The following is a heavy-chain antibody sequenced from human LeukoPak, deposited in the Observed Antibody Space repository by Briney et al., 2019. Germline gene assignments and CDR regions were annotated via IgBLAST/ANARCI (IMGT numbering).Heavy chain of an antibody. V-gene: IGHV1-46*01. CDR1: GYTFTSYY. D-gene: IGHD5-24*01. CDR3: ASELPRDAYPAGY. CDR2: INPSGGST. J-gene: IGHJ4*02. Sequence: ASVKVSCKASGYTFTSYYMHWVRQAPGQGLEWMGIINPSGGSTSYAQKFQGRVTMTRDTSTSTAYMELSSLRSEDTAVYYCASELPRDAYPAGYWGQGTLVTVSP.